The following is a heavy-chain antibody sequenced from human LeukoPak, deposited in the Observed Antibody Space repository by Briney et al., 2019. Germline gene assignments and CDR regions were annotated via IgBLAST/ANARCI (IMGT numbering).Heavy chain of an antibody. D-gene: IGHD3-3*01. V-gene: IGHV1-69*01. Sequence: SVKVSCKASGGTFSSYAISWVRQAPGQGLEWMGGIIPIFGTANYAQKFQGRVTITADESTSTAYMELSSLRSGDTAVYYCARPTYYDFWSGPNYYYYGMDVWGQGTTVTVSS. CDR2: IIPIFGTA. CDR1: GGTFSSYA. J-gene: IGHJ6*02. CDR3: ARPTYYDFWSGPNYYYYGMDV.